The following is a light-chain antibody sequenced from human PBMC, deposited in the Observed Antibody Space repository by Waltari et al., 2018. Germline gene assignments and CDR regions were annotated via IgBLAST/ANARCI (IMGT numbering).Light chain of an antibody. V-gene: IGKV1-5*03. CDR2: KAS. Sequence: DIQMTQSPSTLSASVGDRVTITCRASQFITTWLAWYQPKPGRAPKVLIYKASGLERGVPSRFSGSGYGTEFTLTISSLQPDDFATYYCQQYGASFTFGQGTKLEIK. J-gene: IGKJ2*01. CDR1: QFITTW. CDR3: QQYGASFT.